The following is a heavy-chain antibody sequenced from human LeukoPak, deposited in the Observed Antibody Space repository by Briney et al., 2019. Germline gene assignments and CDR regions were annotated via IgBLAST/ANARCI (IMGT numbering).Heavy chain of an antibody. CDR2: INHSGST. Sequence: SETLSLTCAVYGGSFSGYYWSWIRQPPGKGLEWIGEINHSGSTNYNPSLKSRVTISVDTSKNQFSLKLSSVTAADTAVYYCARGIVVVPMYGMDVWGQGTTVTVSS. CDR1: GGSFSGYY. D-gene: IGHD2-2*01. V-gene: IGHV4-34*01. CDR3: ARGIVVVPMYGMDV. J-gene: IGHJ6*02.